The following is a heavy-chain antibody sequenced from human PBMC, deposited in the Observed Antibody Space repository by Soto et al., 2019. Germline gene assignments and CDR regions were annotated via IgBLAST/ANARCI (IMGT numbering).Heavy chain of an antibody. V-gene: IGHV4-59*08. CDR2: IYYSGST. J-gene: IGHJ4*02. CDR3: GRLDGYDHYFAS. Sequence: SETLSLTCTVSGGSISSHYWSWIRQPPGQGLEWIGYIYYSGSTNYNPSLKSRVTISVDTSKSQFSLRLSSVTAADTAVYFCGRLDGYDHYFASGGQGARFTVS. CDR1: GGSISSHY. D-gene: IGHD5-12*01.